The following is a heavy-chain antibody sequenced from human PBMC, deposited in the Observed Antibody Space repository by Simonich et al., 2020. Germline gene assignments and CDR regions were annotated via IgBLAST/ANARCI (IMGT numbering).Heavy chain of an antibody. CDR3: AREGLLLDAFDI. CDR1: GFTFSSYA. V-gene: IGHV3-30*07. Sequence: QVQLVESGGGVVQHGRSLRLSCAASGFTFSSYAMHWVRQAPGEGVEWVAVKSNDESNKYNADSVKGRFTISRDNSKNTLYLQMNSRRAEDTAVYYCAREGLLLDAFDIWGQGTMVTVSS. CDR2: KSNDESNK. D-gene: IGHD2-15*01. J-gene: IGHJ3*02.